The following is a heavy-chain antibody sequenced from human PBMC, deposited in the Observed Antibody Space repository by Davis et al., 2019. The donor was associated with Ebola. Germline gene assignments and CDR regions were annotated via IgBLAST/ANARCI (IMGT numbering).Heavy chain of an antibody. D-gene: IGHD2-2*01. CDR3: ARDREYCSSTSCYAWFDP. J-gene: IGHJ5*02. Sequence: SETLSLTCTVSGGSISSSSYYWGWIRQPPGKGLEWIGSIYYSGSTYYNPSLKSRVTISVDTSKNQFSLKLSSVTAADTAVYYCARDREYCSSTSCYAWFDPWGQGTLVTVSS. CDR2: IYYSGST. CDR1: GGSISSSSYY. V-gene: IGHV4-39*07.